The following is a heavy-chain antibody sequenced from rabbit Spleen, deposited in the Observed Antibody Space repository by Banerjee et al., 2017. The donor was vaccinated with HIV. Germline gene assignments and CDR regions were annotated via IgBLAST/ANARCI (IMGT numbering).Heavy chain of an antibody. Sequence: QSLEESGGDLVKPEGSLTLTCTASGFSFSSRYYMCWVRQAPGKGPEWIACIYAGSGSTYYASWAKGRFTISKTSSTTVTLQMTSLTVADTATYFCARNFDLWGPGTLVTVS. CDR1: GFSFSSRYY. J-gene: IGHJ4*01. V-gene: IGHV1S40*01. CDR2: IYAGSGST. CDR3: ARNFDL.